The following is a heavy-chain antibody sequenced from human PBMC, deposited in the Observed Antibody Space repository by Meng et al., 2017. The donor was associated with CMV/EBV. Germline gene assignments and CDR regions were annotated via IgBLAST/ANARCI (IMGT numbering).Heavy chain of an antibody. Sequence: QGERQESGPGRVKPSEPLSLPCTVSGGSISSYYWSWIRQPAGKGLEWIGRIYTSGSTNYNPSLKSRVTMSVDTSKNQFSLKLSSVTAADTAVYYCARGGLYYYESSGHFDYWGQGTLVTVSS. CDR2: IYTSGST. CDR3: ARGGLYYYESSGHFDY. D-gene: IGHD3-22*01. CDR1: GGSISSYY. V-gene: IGHV4-4*07. J-gene: IGHJ4*02.